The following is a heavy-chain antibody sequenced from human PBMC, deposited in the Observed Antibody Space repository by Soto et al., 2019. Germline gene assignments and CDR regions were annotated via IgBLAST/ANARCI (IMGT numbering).Heavy chain of an antibody. V-gene: IGHV3-23*01. CDR3: AKVKGYCSSTSCYAVDY. CDR2: ISGSGGST. D-gene: IGHD2-2*01. J-gene: IGHJ4*02. Sequence: GGSLRLSCAASGFNFSSYAMSWVRQAPGKGLEWVSAISGSGGSTYYADSVKGRFTISRDNSKNTLYLQMNSLRAEDTAVYYCAKVKGYCSSTSCYAVDYWGQGTLVTVSS. CDR1: GFNFSSYA.